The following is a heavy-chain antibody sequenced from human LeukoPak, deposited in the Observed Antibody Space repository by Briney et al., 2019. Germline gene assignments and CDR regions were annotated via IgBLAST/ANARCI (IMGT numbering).Heavy chain of an antibody. V-gene: IGHV3-30*02. Sequence: PGGSLRLSCAAPGFTFSSYGMHWVRQAPGKGLEWVAFIRYDGSNTYYADSVKGRFTISRDNSKNTLYLQMNSLRAEEMAVYYCASNRDGKFDYWGQGTLVTVSS. CDR3: ASNRDGKFDY. CDR2: IRYDGSNT. D-gene: IGHD5-24*01. CDR1: GFTFSSYG. J-gene: IGHJ4*02.